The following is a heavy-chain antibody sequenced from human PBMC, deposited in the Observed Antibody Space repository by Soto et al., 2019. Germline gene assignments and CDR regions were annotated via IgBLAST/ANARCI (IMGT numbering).Heavy chain of an antibody. CDR1: GFTFSGYA. CDR3: AFKATFHSHY. CDR2: ISTSGDRP. J-gene: IGHJ4*01. Sequence: PGGSLRLSCAGSGFTFSGYAMTWVRQAPGKGLEWVSVISTSGDRPDYADSVKGRFTISRDNSKNMLYLQMNSLRVEDTAIYYCAFKATFHSHYWGHGTPVTVSS. V-gene: IGHV3-23*01.